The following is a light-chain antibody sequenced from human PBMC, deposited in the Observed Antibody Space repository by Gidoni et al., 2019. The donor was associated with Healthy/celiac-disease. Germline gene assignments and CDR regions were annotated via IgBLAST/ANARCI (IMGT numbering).Light chain of an antibody. J-gene: IGKJ2*01. Sequence: EIVLTQSPATLSLSPGERATLSGRASPSVSSYLAWYQQTPGQAPRLLIYDAANRATGIPARFSGSGSGTDFTLTISSLEPEDFAVYYCQQRSNWPPYTFGQGTKLEIK. CDR3: QQRSNWPPYT. CDR1: PSVSSY. CDR2: DAA. V-gene: IGKV3-11*01.